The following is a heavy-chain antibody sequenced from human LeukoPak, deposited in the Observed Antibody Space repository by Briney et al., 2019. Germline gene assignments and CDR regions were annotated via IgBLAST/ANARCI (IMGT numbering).Heavy chain of an antibody. D-gene: IGHD5-18*01. CDR1: GFTFSDYY. J-gene: IGHJ6*03. Sequence: GGSLRLSCAASGFTFSDYYMSWIRQAPGKGLEWVSYISSSGSTIYYADSVKGRFAISRDNAKNSLYLQMNSLRAEDTAVYYCARCSRGYSGINYYMDVWGKGTTVTVSS. V-gene: IGHV3-11*01. CDR2: ISSSGSTI. CDR3: ARCSRGYSGINYYMDV.